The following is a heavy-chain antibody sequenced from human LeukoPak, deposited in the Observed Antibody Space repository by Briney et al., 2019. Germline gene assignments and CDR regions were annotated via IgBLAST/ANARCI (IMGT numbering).Heavy chain of an antibody. J-gene: IGHJ5*02. CDR1: GDSVSSNSAG. CDR3: ARGSGGDWFDP. CDR2: TYYRSRWYN. D-gene: IGHD3-3*01. V-gene: IGHV6-1*01. Sequence: SQTLSLTCAISGDSVSSNSAGWTWIRQSPSRGLEWLGRTYYRSRWYNDYAGSVKSRITINPDTSKNHFSLQLNSVTPEDTAFYYCARGSGGDWFDPWGQGTLVTVSS.